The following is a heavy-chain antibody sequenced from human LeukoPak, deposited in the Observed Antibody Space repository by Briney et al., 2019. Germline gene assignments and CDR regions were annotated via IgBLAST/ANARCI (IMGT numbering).Heavy chain of an antibody. D-gene: IGHD3-3*01. Sequence: SETLSLTCTVSGGSISSGNYYWSWIRQPAGRGLEWIGRIYTSGSTTYNPSLKSRVTISVDTSKNQFSLKVISVTAADTAVYYCAKDLLGWSSPRWGQGTMVTVSS. J-gene: IGHJ3*01. CDR3: AKDLLGWSSPR. V-gene: IGHV4-61*02. CDR2: IYTSGST. CDR1: GGSISSGNYY.